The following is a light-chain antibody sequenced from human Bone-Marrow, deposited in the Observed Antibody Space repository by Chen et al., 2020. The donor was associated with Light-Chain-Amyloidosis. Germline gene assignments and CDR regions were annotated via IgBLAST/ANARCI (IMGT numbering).Light chain of an antibody. J-gene: IGKJ2*04. Sequence: IWMTQSPSSLSASVGDRVTITCRASQNVGDYLHWYRHQPGEAPKLLIFAASNLQSGVPLRFSGSGSGTDFTLTINGLQPEDFATYYCQQSYGVRSFGQGTKLEI. V-gene: IGKV1-39*01. CDR2: AAS. CDR3: QQSYGVRS. CDR1: QNVGDY.